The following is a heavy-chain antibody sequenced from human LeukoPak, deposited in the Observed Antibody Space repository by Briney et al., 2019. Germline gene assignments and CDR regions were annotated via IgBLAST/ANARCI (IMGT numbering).Heavy chain of an antibody. D-gene: IGHD1-26*01. V-gene: IGHV3-30*02. CDR3: AKEVGVTTRGSFAY. CDR1: GFTFSNHG. Sequence: GGSLRLYCAASGFTFSNHGMLWVRQAPGRGLEWVAFIRYDGSNQYYADSVKGRFTISRDSSKNTLYLQMNNLRDEDTAVYYCAKEVGVTTRGSFAYCGQGTLVTVSS. J-gene: IGHJ4*02. CDR2: IRYDGSNQ.